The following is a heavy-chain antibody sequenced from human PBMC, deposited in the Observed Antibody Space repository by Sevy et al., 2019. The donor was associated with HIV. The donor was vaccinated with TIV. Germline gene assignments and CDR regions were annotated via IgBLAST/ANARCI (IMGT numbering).Heavy chain of an antibody. CDR1: GGSISSYY. CDR2: IFYSGST. CDR3: TSSGFYYNSFDY. J-gene: IGHJ4*02. V-gene: IGHV4-59*01. Sequence: SETLSLTCTVSGGSISSYYWSWIRQPPRKGLEWVGYIFYSGSTNYNPSLKSRVTISVDTSKNQFSLKLSSVTAEDTAVYYCTSSGFYYNSFDYWGQGTLVTVSS. D-gene: IGHD3-22*01.